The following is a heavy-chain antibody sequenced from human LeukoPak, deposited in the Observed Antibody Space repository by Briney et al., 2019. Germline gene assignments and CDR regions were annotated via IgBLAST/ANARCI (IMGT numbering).Heavy chain of an antibody. D-gene: IGHD6-19*01. Sequence: GGSLRLSCSASGFTFSSYEMNWVRQAPAKGLDWVSYISSSGSHRYYAASVKGRFTISRDNAKNSLYLQMNSLRAEDTAVYYCARPIAVAGFDYWGQGTLVTVSS. CDR1: GFTFSSYE. CDR2: ISSSGSHR. J-gene: IGHJ4*02. V-gene: IGHV3-48*03. CDR3: ARPIAVAGFDY.